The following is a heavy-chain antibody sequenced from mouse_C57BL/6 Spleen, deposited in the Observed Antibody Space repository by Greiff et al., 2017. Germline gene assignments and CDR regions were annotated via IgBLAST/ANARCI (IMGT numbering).Heavy chain of an antibody. J-gene: IGHJ1*03. D-gene: IGHD2-1*01. Sequence: QVQLQQPGAELVRPGSSVKLSCKASGYTFTSYWMHWVKQRPIQGLEWIGNIDPSDSETHYNQKFKDKATLTVDKSSSTAYMQLSSLTSEDSAVYYCARGDYGNYVDWYFDVWGTGTTVTVSS. CDR3: ARGDYGNYVDWYFDV. V-gene: IGHV1-52*01. CDR1: GYTFTSYW. CDR2: IDPSDSET.